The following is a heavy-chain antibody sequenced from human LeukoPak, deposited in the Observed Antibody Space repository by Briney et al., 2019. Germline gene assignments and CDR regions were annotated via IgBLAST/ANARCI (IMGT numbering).Heavy chain of an antibody. D-gene: IGHD2-15*01. J-gene: IGHJ6*03. CDR1: GGSISSYY. CDR3: AREVVDATPSRDYYYYMDV. V-gene: IGHV4-4*07. CDR2: IYISGST. Sequence: PSETLSLTCTVSGGSISSYYWSWIRQSAGKGLEWIGRIYISGSTNYNPSLKSRVTMSVDTSKNQFSLKLTSVTAADTAVYYCAREVVDATPSRDYYYYMDVGGKGTTVTVS.